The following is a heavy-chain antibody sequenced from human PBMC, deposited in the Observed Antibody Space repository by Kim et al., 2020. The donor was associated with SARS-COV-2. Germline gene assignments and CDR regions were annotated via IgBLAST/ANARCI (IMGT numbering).Heavy chain of an antibody. Sequence: GPVKGVFTISRDNAETQLYRQMSSLRAEDTAVYYCARDLLVGATSYGMDVWGQGTTVTVSS. J-gene: IGHJ6*02. D-gene: IGHD1-26*01. V-gene: IGHV3-30*07. CDR3: ARDLLVGATSYGMDV.